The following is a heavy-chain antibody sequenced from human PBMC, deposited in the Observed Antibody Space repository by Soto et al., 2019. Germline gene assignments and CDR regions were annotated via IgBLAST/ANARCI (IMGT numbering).Heavy chain of an antibody. V-gene: IGHV3-33*01. D-gene: IGHD3-10*01. Sequence: PGGSLRLSCAASGFTFSSYGMHWVRQAPGKGLEWVAVIWYDGSNKYYADSVKGRFTISRDNSKNTLYLQMNSLRAEDTAVYYCARGKGAFYGHGAFDIWGQGTMVTV. CDR3: ARGKGAFYGHGAFDI. J-gene: IGHJ3*02. CDR1: GFTFSSYG. CDR2: IWYDGSNK.